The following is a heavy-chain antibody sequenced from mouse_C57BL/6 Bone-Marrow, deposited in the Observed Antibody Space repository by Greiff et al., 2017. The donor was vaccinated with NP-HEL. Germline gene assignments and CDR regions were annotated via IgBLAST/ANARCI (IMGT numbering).Heavy chain of an antibody. CDR3: ARETYYSNLYAMDY. D-gene: IGHD2-5*01. J-gene: IGHJ4*01. CDR1: GYTFTSYW. V-gene: IGHV1-72*01. CDR2: IDPNSGGT. Sequence: QVQLQQSGAELVKPGASVKLSCKASGYTFTSYWMHWVKQRPGRGLEWIGRIDPNSGGTKYNEKFKSKATLTVDKPSSTAYMQLSSLTSEDSAVYYCARETYYSNLYAMDYWGQGTSVTVSS.